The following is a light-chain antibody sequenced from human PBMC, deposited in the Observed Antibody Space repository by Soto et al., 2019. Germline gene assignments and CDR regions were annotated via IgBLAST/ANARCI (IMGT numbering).Light chain of an antibody. CDR1: QSVSSN. CDR3: QQYGSSPRT. J-gene: IGKJ1*01. Sequence: IVLTQSPGALSLSPGERATLSCRASQSVSSNLAWYQQKPGQAPRLLIYDASNRATGIPARFSGSGSGTDFTLTISSLEPEDFAVYYCQQYGSSPRTFGQGTKVDIK. CDR2: DAS. V-gene: IGKV3-20*01.